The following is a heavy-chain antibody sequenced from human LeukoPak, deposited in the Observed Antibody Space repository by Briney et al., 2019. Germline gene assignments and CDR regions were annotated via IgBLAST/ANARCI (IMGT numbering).Heavy chain of an antibody. D-gene: IGHD5-18*01. CDR1: GFTFSTYG. J-gene: IGHJ3*02. CDR3: AKDQGYNYDYSDAFDI. V-gene: IGHV3-30*02. CDR2: IRYDGSNK. Sequence: PGGSLRLSCAASGFTFSTYGMHWVRQAPGKGLEWVAFIRYDGSNKYYADSVKGRFTISRDNSKNTLYLQMNILRAEDTAVYYCAKDQGYNYDYSDAFDIWGQGTMVTVSS.